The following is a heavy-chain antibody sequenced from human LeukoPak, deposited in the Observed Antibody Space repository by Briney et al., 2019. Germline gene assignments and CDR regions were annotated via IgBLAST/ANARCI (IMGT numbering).Heavy chain of an antibody. CDR1: GYTFTGYY. D-gene: IGHD3-10*01. J-gene: IGHJ4*02. V-gene: IGHV1-2*06. Sequence: GASVKVSCKTSGYTFTGYYMHWVRQAPGQGLEWMGRINPNSGDTNYAQKFQGRITMTRDTSISTAYMDLSRLRSDDTAVYYCARDLNHDTKGRYFDYWGQGTLVTVSS. CDR3: ARDLNHDTKGRYFDY. CDR2: INPNSGDT.